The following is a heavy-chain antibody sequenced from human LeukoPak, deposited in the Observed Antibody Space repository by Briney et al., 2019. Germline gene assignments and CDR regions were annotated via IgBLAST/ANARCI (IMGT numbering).Heavy chain of an antibody. J-gene: IGHJ3*02. CDR1: GFTFSSYG. Sequence: GGSLRLSCAASGFTFSSYGMHWVRQAPGKGLEWVAVISYDGSNKYYADSVKGRFTISRDNSKNTLYLQMNSLRAEDTAVYYCARDRLGGGAFDIWGQGTMVTVSS. CDR2: ISYDGSNK. CDR3: ARDRLGGGAFDI. D-gene: IGHD3-16*01. V-gene: IGHV3-30*19.